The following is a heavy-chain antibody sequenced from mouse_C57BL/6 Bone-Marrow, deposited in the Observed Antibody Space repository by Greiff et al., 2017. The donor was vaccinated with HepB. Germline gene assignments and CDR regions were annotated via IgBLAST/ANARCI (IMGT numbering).Heavy chain of an antibody. V-gene: IGHV1-50*01. CDR3: AGGPAWFAY. J-gene: IGHJ3*01. Sequence: VQLQQPGAELVKPGASVKLSCKASGYTFTSYWMQWVKQRPGQGLEWIGEIDPSDSYTNYNQKFKGKATLTVDTSSSTAYMQLSSLTSEDSAVYYCAGGPAWFAYWGQGTLVTVSA. CDR1: GYTFTSYW. CDR2: IDPSDSYT.